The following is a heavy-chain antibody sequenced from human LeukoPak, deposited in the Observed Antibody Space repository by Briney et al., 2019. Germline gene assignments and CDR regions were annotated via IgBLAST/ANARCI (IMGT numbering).Heavy chain of an antibody. CDR3: ARGFNSGYDMRDDPHYYYYGMDV. V-gene: IGHV1-8*01. J-gene: IGHJ6*02. CDR1: GYTFTGYD. Sequence: GASVKVSCKASGYTFTGYDINWVRQATGQGPEWMGWMNPNSGNTGYAQKFQGRVTMTRNTSISTAYMELSSLRSEDTAVYYCARGFNSGYDMRDDPHYYYYGMDVWGQGTTVTVSS. D-gene: IGHD5-12*01. CDR2: MNPNSGNT.